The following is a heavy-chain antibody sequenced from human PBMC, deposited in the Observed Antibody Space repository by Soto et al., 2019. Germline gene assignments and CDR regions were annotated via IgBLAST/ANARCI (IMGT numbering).Heavy chain of an antibody. D-gene: IGHD6-6*01. V-gene: IGHV3-21*01. CDR1: GFTFSSYS. J-gene: IGHJ4*02. Sequence: GGSLRLSCAASGFTFSSYSMNWVRQAPGKGLEWVSSISSSSSYIYYADSVKGRFTISRDNAKNSLYLQMNSLRAEDTAVYYCARDPRYSSSYFDYWGQGTLVTVSS. CDR3: ARDPRYSSSYFDY. CDR2: ISSSSSYI.